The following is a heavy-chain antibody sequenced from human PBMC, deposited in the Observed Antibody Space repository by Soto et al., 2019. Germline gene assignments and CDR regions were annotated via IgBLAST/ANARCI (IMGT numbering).Heavy chain of an antibody. J-gene: IGHJ5*02. V-gene: IGHV2-5*02. CDR2: IYWDDDN. Sequence: QITLKESGPALVKPTQTLTLTCTFSGFSLSTSGEAVGWIRQPPGEALEWLALIYWDDDNRYNPTLKTRLTITKDTSKNQVVLTLTNIDPVDTATYYCAHYVSASPAGWLDPWGQGILVTVSS. CDR3: AHYVSASPAGWLDP. D-gene: IGHD3-10*01. CDR1: GFSLSTSGEA.